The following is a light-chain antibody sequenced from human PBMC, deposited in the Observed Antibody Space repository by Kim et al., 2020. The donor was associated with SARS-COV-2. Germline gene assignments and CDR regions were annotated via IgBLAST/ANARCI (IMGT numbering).Light chain of an antibody. Sequence: SASVGDTVTITCRASQDIDIYLAWFQQKPGNVPQRLIYATYSLQGGVPLRFSGIRSGTEFTLTITSLQPEDFATYYCLQHYTYPYTFGQGTKLEI. CDR1: QDIDIY. V-gene: IGKV1-17*03. CDR3: LQHYTYPYT. J-gene: IGKJ2*01. CDR2: ATY.